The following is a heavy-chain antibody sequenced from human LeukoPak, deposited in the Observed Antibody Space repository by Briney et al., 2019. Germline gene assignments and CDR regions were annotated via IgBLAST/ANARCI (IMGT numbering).Heavy chain of an antibody. J-gene: IGHJ4*02. Sequence: GGSLRLSCAASGFTFSDYWMSWVRQAPGKGLEWVSGINWNGGSTGYADSVKGRFTISRDNAKNSLYLQMNSLRAEDTALYYCARVSDISVAAYFDYWGQGTLVTVSS. CDR1: GFTFSDYW. D-gene: IGHD6-19*01. CDR2: INWNGGST. V-gene: IGHV3-20*04. CDR3: ARVSDISVAAYFDY.